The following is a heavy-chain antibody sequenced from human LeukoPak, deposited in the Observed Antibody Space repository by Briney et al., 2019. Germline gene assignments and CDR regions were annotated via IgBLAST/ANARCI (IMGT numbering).Heavy chain of an antibody. CDR3: ARDHIVVVPAAKYNWFDP. Sequence: GASVKVSCKASGYTFTSYYMHWVREAARQGLEWMGIINPSGGSTSYAQKFQGRVTMTRDTSTSTVYMELSSLRSEDTAVYYCARDHIVVVPAAKYNWFDPWGQGTLVTVSS. CDR2: INPSGGST. D-gene: IGHD2-2*01. J-gene: IGHJ5*02. CDR1: GYTFTSYY. V-gene: IGHV1-46*01.